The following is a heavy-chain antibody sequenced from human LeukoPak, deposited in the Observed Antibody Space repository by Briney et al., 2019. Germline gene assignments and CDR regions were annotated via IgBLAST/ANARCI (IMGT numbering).Heavy chain of an antibody. CDR1: GYSFINYY. Sequence: GASVKVSCKPSGYSFINYYMHWVRQAPGQGPEWMGRINPRSGDTNYAQKFQGRVAMTRDTSISTAYMELNRLRPDDTAVYFCVPSASASYFDYWGQGTLVTVSS. V-gene: IGHV1-2*02. J-gene: IGHJ4*02. D-gene: IGHD3-10*01. CDR3: VPSASASYFDY. CDR2: INPRSGDT.